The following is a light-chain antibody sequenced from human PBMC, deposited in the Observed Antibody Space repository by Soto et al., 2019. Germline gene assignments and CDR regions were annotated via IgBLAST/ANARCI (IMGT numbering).Light chain of an antibody. CDR3: QQLNSYPT. CDR2: GAS. CDR1: QSVSTN. J-gene: IGKJ5*01. V-gene: IGKV3-15*01. Sequence: EIVMTQSPATLSVSPGERATLSCRARQSVSTNLAWYQQKPGQAPRLLIYGASTRATGIPARFSGSGSGTEFTLTISSLQPEDFATYYCQQLNSYPTFGQGTRLEIK.